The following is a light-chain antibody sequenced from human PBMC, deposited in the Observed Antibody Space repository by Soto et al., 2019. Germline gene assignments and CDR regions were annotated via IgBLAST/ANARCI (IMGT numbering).Light chain of an antibody. Sequence: QSVLXQPPSVSGAPGQRVTISCTGSSSNIGAGYDVHWYQQLPGTAPKLLIYGNSNRPSGVPDRFSGSKSGTSASLAITGLQAEDEADYYCQSYDSSLSFYVFGTGTKVTV. V-gene: IGLV1-40*01. CDR1: SSNIGAGYD. J-gene: IGLJ1*01. CDR2: GNS. CDR3: QSYDSSLSFYV.